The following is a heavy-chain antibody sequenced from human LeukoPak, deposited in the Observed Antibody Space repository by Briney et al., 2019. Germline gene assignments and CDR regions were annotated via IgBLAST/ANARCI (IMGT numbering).Heavy chain of an antibody. V-gene: IGHV3-23*01. CDR2: IGGSGTRT. Sequence: GGSLRLSCVGSGFTLSSYAMSWVRQAPGKGLEWVSAIGGSGTRTYYADSVKGRFTISRDNSKNTLYLQMNSLRAEDTAVYYCAKAPTKEEEWLLLNYFDYWGQGTLVTVSS. J-gene: IGHJ4*02. CDR1: GFTLSSYA. CDR3: AKAPTKEEEWLLLNYFDY. D-gene: IGHD3-22*01.